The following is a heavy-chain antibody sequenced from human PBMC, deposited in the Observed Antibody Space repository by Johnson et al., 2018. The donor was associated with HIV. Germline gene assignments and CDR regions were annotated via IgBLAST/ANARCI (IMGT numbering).Heavy chain of an antibody. CDR1: GFTFSSYG. CDR3: AKVYGFDYGDYYDAFDI. Sequence: QVQLVESGGGLIQPEGSLRLSCAASGFTFSSYGMHWVRQAPGKGLEWVAFIRYDGSNKYYADSVTGRFTISRDNSKNTLYLQMNSLRADDTAVYYCAKVYGFDYGDYYDAFDIWGQGTMVTVSS. V-gene: IGHV3-30*02. CDR2: IRYDGSNK. D-gene: IGHD4-17*01. J-gene: IGHJ3*02.